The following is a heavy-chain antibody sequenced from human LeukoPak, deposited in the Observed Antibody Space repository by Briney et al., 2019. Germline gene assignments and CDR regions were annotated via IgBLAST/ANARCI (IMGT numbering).Heavy chain of an antibody. CDR3: ARSPYYYDSSGYHFDY. Sequence: PSETLSLTCTVSGGSISSYYWSWIRQPAGKGLEWIGRIYTTGSTNYNPSLKSRVTMSVDTSKNQFSLKLSSVTAADTAVYYCARSPYYYDSSGYHFDYWGQGTLVTVSS. V-gene: IGHV4-4*07. J-gene: IGHJ4*02. D-gene: IGHD3-22*01. CDR1: GGSISSYY. CDR2: IYTTGST.